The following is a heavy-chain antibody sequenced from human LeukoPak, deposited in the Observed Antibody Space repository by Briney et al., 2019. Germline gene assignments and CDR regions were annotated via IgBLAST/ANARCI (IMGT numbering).Heavy chain of an antibody. J-gene: IGHJ4*02. V-gene: IGHV4-34*01. CDR2: INHSGST. D-gene: IGHD6-13*01. Sequence: SETLSLTCAVYGGSFSGYYWSWIRQPPGKGLEWIGEINHSGSTNYNPSLKSRVTISVDTSKNRFSPKLSSVTAADTAVYYCARRSSRAADFDYWGQGTLVTVSS. CDR3: ARRSSRAADFDY. CDR1: GGSFSGYY.